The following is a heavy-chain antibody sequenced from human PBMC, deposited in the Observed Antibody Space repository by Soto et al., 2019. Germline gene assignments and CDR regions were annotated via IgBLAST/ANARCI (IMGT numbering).Heavy chain of an antibody. V-gene: IGHV3-30*14. CDR1: GFSFSSYS. D-gene: IGHD1-1*01. CDR2: VSFDGSNK. CDR3: GRGRRCGNGYNLGFDY. J-gene: IGHJ4*02. Sequence: QVQLVESGGGVVQPGRSLRLSCAASGFSFSSYSMHWVRQAPGKGLEWVAVVSFDGSNKYYANSVKVRFTVSRDNSKNTMYVQMHSLKPEDTAVYYCGRGRRCGNGYNLGFDYGGQGTLVTVSS.